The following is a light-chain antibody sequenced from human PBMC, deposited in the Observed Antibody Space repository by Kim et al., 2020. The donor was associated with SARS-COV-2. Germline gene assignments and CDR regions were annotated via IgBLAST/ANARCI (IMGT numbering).Light chain of an antibody. J-gene: IGLJ3*02. CDR2: YDS. V-gene: IGLV3-21*04. Sequence: SYELTQPPSVSVAPGKTARITCGGNNIGSKSVHWYQQKPGQAPVLVIYYDSDRPSGIPARFSGSNSGNTATLTISRVEAGDEADYYCQVWDSSSDHPVFGGGTHLAVL. CDR1: NIGSKS. CDR3: QVWDSSSDHPV.